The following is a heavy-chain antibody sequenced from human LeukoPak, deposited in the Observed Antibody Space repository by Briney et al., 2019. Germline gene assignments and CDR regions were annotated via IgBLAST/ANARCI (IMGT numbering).Heavy chain of an antibody. V-gene: IGHV3-53*01. Sequence: PGGSLRLSCAASGFTVFSNYMSWVRQAPGKGLEWVSVLYSDGRTFHAGSVRGRFTISRDKSKNTVYLQMNSLRVEDTAVYCCASGSTMVQGVIFAYWGQGTLVTVAS. J-gene: IGHJ4*02. CDR2: LYSDGRT. D-gene: IGHD3-10*01. CDR3: ASGSTMVQGVIFAY. CDR1: GFTVFSNY.